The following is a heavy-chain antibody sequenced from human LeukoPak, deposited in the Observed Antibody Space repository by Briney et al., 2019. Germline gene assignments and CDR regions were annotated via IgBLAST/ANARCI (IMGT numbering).Heavy chain of an antibody. V-gene: IGHV4-39*07. Sequence: SETLSLTCTVSGPSISSTTYYWGWIRQPPGKGLEWIGSMHSSGSTYYNPSLRSRVTISIDTSKNQFSLKLSSVTAADTAVYYCAREMYDSGGYRVSYFDYWGQGTLVTVSS. CDR3: AREMYDSGGYRVSYFDY. J-gene: IGHJ4*02. D-gene: IGHD3-22*01. CDR1: GPSISSTTYY. CDR2: MHSSGST.